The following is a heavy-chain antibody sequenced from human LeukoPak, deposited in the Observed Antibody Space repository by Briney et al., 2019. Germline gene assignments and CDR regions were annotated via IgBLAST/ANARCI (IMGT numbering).Heavy chain of an antibody. CDR2: IIPILGIA. J-gene: IGHJ4*02. D-gene: IGHD3-10*01. CDR1: GGTFSSYT. V-gene: IGHV1-69*02. Sequence: SVKVSCKASGGTFSSYTISWVRQAPGHGLEWMGRIIPILGIANYAQKFQGRVTITADKSTSTAYMELSSLRSEDTAVYYCAIRYGSGSSYFDYWGQGTLVTVSS. CDR3: AIRYGSGSSYFDY.